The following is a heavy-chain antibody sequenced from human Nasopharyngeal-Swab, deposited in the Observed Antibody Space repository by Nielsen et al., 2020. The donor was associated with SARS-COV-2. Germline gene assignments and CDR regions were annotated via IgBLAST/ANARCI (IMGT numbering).Heavy chain of an antibody. CDR2: IKQDVSEK. J-gene: IGHJ4*02. D-gene: IGHD6-19*01. CDR1: GFTFSSYW. V-gene: IGHV3-7*03. Sequence: GESLKISCAASGFTFSSYWMSWVRQAPGKGLEWVANIKQDVSEKYYVDSVKGRFTISRDNAKNSLYLQMNSLRAEDTAVYYCARDGWNYYDYWGQGTLVTVSS. CDR3: ARDGWNYYDY.